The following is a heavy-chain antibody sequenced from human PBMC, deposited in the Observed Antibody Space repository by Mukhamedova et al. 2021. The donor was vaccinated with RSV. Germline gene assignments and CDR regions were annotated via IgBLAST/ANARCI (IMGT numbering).Heavy chain of an antibody. J-gene: IGHJ4*02. D-gene: IGHD6-6*01. CDR2: ISSNGGST. CDR3: VSARRGDY. V-gene: IGHV3-64D*06. Sequence: VRQAPGKGLEYVSAISSNGGSTYYADSVKGRFTISRDNSKNTLYLQMSSLRAEDTAVYYCVSARRGDYWGQGTLVPVSS.